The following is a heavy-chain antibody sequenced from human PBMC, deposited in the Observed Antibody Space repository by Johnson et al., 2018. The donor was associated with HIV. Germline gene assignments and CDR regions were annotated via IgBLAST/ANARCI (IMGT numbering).Heavy chain of an antibody. J-gene: IGHJ3*02. CDR3: AKDMYDYVWGSYRPNAFDI. Sequence: VQLVESGGGVVQPGGSLRLSCAASGFTFSDYYMNWIRQAPGKGLEWVSYISSSGSTIYYADSVKGRFTISRDNSKNTLYLQMNSPRAEDTAVYYCAKDMYDYVWGSYRPNAFDIWGQGTMVTVSS. CDR1: GFTFSDYY. D-gene: IGHD3-16*02. V-gene: IGHV3-11*01. CDR2: ISSSGSTI.